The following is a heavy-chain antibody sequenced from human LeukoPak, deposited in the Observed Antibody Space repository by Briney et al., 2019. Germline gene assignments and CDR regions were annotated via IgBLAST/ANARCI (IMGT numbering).Heavy chain of an antibody. J-gene: IGHJ4*02. Sequence: ASVKLSCKAAGATFSRYAISSLRQAPGHGLEWLGGILPIFGAANYAQKFQRRVTITTAESTSTAYMELGSLRSEDTAVYYCARSYYYGSGSYYNVIGYFDYWGQGTLVTVSS. CDR1: GATFSRYA. CDR3: ARSYYYGSGSYYNVIGYFDY. V-gene: IGHV1-69*05. D-gene: IGHD3-10*01. CDR2: ILPIFGAA.